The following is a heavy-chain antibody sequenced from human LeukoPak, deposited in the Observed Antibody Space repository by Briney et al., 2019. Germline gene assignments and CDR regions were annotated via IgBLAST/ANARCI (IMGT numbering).Heavy chain of an antibody. CDR2: ISSGSITI. V-gene: IGHV3-48*01. Sequence: GGSLRLSCAASGFSFSSYGMNWVRQAPGKGLEWVSYISSGSITIYYADSVKGRFTISRDNAKNSLFLQMNSLRAEDTAVYYCASRRSSDYNSFAYWGQGTLVTVSS. CDR1: GFSFSSYG. CDR3: ASRRSSDYNSFAY. D-gene: IGHD3-22*01. J-gene: IGHJ4*02.